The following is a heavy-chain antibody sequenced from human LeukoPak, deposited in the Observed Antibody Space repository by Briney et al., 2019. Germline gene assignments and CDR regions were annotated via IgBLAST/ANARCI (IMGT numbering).Heavy chain of an antibody. Sequence: ASVKVSCKASGYTFTSYDINWVRQATGQGLEWMGWMNPNSGNTGYAQTFQGRVTMTRDTSINTAYMELSSLRSEDTAVYYWARNYGGNSGWFDPWGQGTLVTVSS. V-gene: IGHV1-8*01. D-gene: IGHD4-23*01. J-gene: IGHJ5*02. CDR1: GYTFTSYD. CDR3: ARNYGGNSGWFDP. CDR2: MNPNSGNT.